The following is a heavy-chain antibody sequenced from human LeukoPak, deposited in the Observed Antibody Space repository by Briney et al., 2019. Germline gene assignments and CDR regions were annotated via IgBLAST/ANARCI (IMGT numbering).Heavy chain of an antibody. D-gene: IGHD3-22*01. CDR2: ISGSSTDI. Sequence: GRSLRLSCAASGFTFSNYAMNWVRQVPGKGLEWVSSISGSSTDIYYADSVKGRFTISRDNAKNSLYLQINSLRAEDTAIYYCARRGYYDSSGYDYWGQGTLVTVSS. CDR3: ARRGYYDSSGYDY. J-gene: IGHJ4*02. CDR1: GFTFSNYA. V-gene: IGHV3-21*01.